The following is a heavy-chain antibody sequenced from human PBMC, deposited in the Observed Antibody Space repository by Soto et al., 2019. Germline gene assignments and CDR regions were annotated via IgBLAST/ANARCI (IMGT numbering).Heavy chain of an antibody. CDR3: ARGGSCSSTSCYVLYYYYYMDV. Sequence: SSMKVSCTASGGTLSSYTISWVRQAPGQGLEWMGRIIPILGIANYAQKFQGRVTITADKSTSTAYMELSSLRSEDTAVYYCARGGSCSSTSCYVLYYYYYMDVWGKGTTVTVSS. J-gene: IGHJ6*03. D-gene: IGHD2-2*01. CDR2: IIPILGIA. CDR1: GGTLSSYT. V-gene: IGHV1-69*02.